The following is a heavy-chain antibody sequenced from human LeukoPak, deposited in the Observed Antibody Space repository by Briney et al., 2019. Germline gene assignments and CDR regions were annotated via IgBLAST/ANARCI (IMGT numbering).Heavy chain of an antibody. J-gene: IGHJ4*02. CDR1: EYIFTTDY. V-gene: IGHV1-46*01. D-gene: IGHD3-9*01. CDR2: INPSGDST. CDR3: ARDFLTGAGTFDY. Sequence: ASVKVSCKVSEYIFTTDYIHWVRQAPGQGLEWMGTINPSGDSTTYAQNFQGRVTVTRDTSTSTVYMELSSLTSEDTAVYYCARDFLTGAGTFDYWGQGTLVTVSS.